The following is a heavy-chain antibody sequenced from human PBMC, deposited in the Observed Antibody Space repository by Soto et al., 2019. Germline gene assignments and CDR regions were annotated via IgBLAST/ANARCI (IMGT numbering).Heavy chain of an antibody. J-gene: IGHJ3*02. D-gene: IGHD3-22*01. Sequence: GASVKVSCKASGYTFTGYYMHWVRQAPGQGLEWMGWINPNSGGTNYAQKFQGWVTMTRDTSISTAYMEPSRLRSDDTAVYYCAREKVDYYDSSGYYYVSRPADAFDIWGQGTMVTVSS. CDR2: INPNSGGT. V-gene: IGHV1-2*04. CDR1: GYTFTGYY. CDR3: AREKVDYYDSSGYYYVSRPADAFDI.